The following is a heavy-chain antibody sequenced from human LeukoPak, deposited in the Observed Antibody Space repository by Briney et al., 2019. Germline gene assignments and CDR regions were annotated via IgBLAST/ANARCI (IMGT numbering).Heavy chain of an antibody. CDR1: GGSISSYY. CDR3: ARLRYSGSYYTGVGNNWFDP. CDR2: IYYSGST. D-gene: IGHD1-26*01. Sequence: PSETLSLTCTVSGGSISSYYWSWIRQPPGKGLEWIGYIYYSGSTNYNPSLESRVTISVDTSKNQFSLKLSSVTAADTAVYYCARLRYSGSYYTGVGNNWFDPWGQGTLVTVSS. J-gene: IGHJ5*02. V-gene: IGHV4-59*08.